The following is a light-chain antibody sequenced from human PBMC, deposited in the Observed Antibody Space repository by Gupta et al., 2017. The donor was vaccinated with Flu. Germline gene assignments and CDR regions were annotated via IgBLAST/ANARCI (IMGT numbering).Light chain of an antibody. CDR2: VAS. CDR3: QDANTSKT. V-gene: IGKV3-15*01. CDR1: QSVSSN. J-gene: IGKJ1*01. Sequence: EIVMTQSPATLSVSPGERATLSCRASQSVSSNLAWYQQRPGQAPRLLIYVASNRATGIPDRFSGSGSGTEFTLTSRRRQSEDFAVYYVQDANTSKTFGQGTKVEIK.